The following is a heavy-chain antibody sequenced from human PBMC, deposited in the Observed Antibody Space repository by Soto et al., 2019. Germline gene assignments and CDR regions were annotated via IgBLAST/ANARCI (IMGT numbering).Heavy chain of an antibody. CDR1: GFTFTSSA. J-gene: IGHJ4*02. CDR2: IVVGSGNT. D-gene: IGHD1-26*01. V-gene: IGHV1-58*01. CDR3: ARDARNPHGGGSYSAAGLAY. Sequence: QMQLVQSGPEVKKPGTSVKVSCKASGFTFTSSAVQWVRQARGQRLEWIGWIVVGSGNTNYAQKFQERVTITRDMSTSTAYMELSSLRSEDTAVYYCARDARNPHGGGSYSAAGLAYWGQGTLVTVSS.